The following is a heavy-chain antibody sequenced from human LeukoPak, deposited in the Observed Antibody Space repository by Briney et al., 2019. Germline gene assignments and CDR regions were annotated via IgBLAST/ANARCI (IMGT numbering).Heavy chain of an antibody. CDR3: LRQSPGFMIAGHFEY. D-gene: IGHD3-16*01. CDR2: IFHDGKT. CDR1: GGSFSGYY. J-gene: IGHJ4*02. V-gene: IGHV4-34*12. Sequence: SETLSLTCAVYGGSFSGYYWSWIRQSPEKGLEWIGEIFHDGKTNYHPSLESRVTVSMDKSRNQFSLKMNSMTAADTAVYYCLRQSPGFMIAGHFEYWAQGTLVTVSS.